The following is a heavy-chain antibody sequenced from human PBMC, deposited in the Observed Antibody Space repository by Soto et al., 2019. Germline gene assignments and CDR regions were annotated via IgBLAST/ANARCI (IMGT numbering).Heavy chain of an antibody. CDR1: GYTFTSYY. CDR2: INPSSGST. CDR3: ARGLGSAAILARFYYYYMDV. V-gene: IGHV1-46*01. Sequence: ASVKVSCKASGYTFTSYYMHWVRQAPGQGLEWMGIINPSSGSTSYAQKFQGRVTMTRDTSISTAYMELSSLRSEDTAVYYCARGLGSAAILARFYYYYMDVWGKGTTVTVSS. J-gene: IGHJ6*03. D-gene: IGHD2-2*01.